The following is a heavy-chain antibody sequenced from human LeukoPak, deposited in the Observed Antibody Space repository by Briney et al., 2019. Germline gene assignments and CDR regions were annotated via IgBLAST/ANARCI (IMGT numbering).Heavy chain of an antibody. CDR3: ARELTDAIDI. CDR1: GGSFSGYY. J-gene: IGHJ3*02. CDR2: INHSGST. D-gene: IGHD3-16*01. Sequence: SETLSLTCAVYGGSFSGYYWSWIRQPPGKGLEWIGEINHSGSTNYNPSLKSRVTTSVDTSKNQFSLKLSSVTAADTAVYYCARELTDAIDIWGQGTMVTVSS. V-gene: IGHV4-34*01.